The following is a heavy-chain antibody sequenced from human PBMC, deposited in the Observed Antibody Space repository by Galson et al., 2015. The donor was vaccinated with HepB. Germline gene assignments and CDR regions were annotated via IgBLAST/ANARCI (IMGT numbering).Heavy chain of an antibody. D-gene: IGHD2-15*01. V-gene: IGHV3-11*01. J-gene: IGHJ1*01. Sequence: SLRLSCAASGFTFSDYYMSWIRQAPGKGLEWVSYISSSGSTIYYADSVKGRFTISRDNAKNSLYLQMNSLRAEDTALYYCAKSAGILSEGRLQHWGQGTLVTVSS. CDR3: AKSAGILSEGRLQH. CDR1: GFTFSDYY. CDR2: ISSSGSTI.